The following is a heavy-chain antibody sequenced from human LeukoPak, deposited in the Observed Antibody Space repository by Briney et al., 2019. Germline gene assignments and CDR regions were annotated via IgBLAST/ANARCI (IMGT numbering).Heavy chain of an antibody. CDR1: GFTFSSYG. D-gene: IGHD6-19*01. V-gene: IGHV3-30*18. CDR2: ISYDGSNK. Sequence: GGSLRLSCAASGFTFSSYGMHWVRQAPGKGLEWVAVISYDGSNKYYADSVKGRFTISRDNSKNTLYLQMNSLRAEDTAVYYCAKGIAVAPHFDYWGQGTLVTVSS. CDR3: AKGIAVAPHFDY. J-gene: IGHJ4*02.